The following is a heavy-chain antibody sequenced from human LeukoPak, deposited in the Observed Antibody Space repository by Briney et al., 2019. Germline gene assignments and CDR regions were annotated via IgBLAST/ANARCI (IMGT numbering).Heavy chain of an antibody. CDR3: VQSGPRGRLGY. CDR2: ISGSGNHT. Sequence: GGSLRLSCAASGFTFSSYAMSWVRQAPGKGLEWVSSISGSGNHTYYADSMKGRVTSSRDNSKNTLFLQMNSLRTEDTAIYYCVQSGPRGRLGYWGQGTLVTVSS. V-gene: IGHV3-23*01. J-gene: IGHJ4*02. CDR1: GFTFSSYA.